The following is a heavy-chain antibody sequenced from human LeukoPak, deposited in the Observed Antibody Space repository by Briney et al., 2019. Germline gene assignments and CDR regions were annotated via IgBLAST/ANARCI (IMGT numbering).Heavy chain of an antibody. J-gene: IGHJ4*02. Sequence: ASVKVSCKASGYPFTNYGINWVRQVPGQGLEWLGQINPYNGNTNYPQGLQGRVTMTTDTSTSTSFMELRSLTSSDTAIYYCARVRGSSISSRSLLYWGQGTLVTVSS. CDR1: GYPFTNYG. V-gene: IGHV1-18*01. CDR2: INPYNGNT. D-gene: IGHD6-13*01. CDR3: ARVRGSSISSRSLLY.